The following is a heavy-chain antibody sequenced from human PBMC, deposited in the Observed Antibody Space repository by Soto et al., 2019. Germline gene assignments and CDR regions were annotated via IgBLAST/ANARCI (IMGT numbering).Heavy chain of an antibody. CDR1: GGSISSSSYC. V-gene: IGHV4-39*01. D-gene: IGHD5-18*01. CDR3: ARHPARAYSYGAIEY. Sequence: SETLSLTCTVSGGSISSSSYCWGWIRQPPGKGLEWIGSIYYSGSTYYNPSLKSRVTISVDTSKNQFSLKLSSVTAADTAVYYCARHPARAYSYGAIEYWGQGTLVTLSS. J-gene: IGHJ4*02. CDR2: IYYSGST.